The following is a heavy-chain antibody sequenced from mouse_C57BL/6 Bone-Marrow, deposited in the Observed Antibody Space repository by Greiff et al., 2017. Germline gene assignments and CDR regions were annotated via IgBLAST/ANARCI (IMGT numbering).Heavy chain of an antibody. J-gene: IGHJ2*01. D-gene: IGHD1-1*01. CDR1: GYSFTGYF. V-gene: IGHV1-20*01. CDR3: ARSDYYGSSYGY. CDR2: INPYNGDT. Sequence: VHVKQSGPELVKPGDSVKISCKASGYSFTGYFMNWVMQSHGKSLEWIGRINPYNGDTFYNQKFKGKATLTVDKSSSTAHMELRSLTSEDSAVYYCARSDYYGSSYGYWGQGTTLTVSS.